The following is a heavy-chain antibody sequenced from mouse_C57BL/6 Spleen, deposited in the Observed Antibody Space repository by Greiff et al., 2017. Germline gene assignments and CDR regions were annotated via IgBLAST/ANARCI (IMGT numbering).Heavy chain of an antibody. Sequence: VQLQQSGPVLVKPGASVKMSCKASGYTFTDYYMNWVKQSHGKSLEWIGVINPYNGGTSYNQKFQGKATLTVDQSASTAYKELNSLTSEDSAVYYCARELTGTSLDYWGQGTTLTVSS. J-gene: IGHJ2*01. CDR3: ARELTGTSLDY. CDR1: GYTFTDYY. CDR2: INPYNGGT. D-gene: IGHD4-1*01. V-gene: IGHV1-19*01.